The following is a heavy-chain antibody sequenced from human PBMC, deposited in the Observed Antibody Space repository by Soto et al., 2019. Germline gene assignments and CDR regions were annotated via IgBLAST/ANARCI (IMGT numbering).Heavy chain of an antibody. J-gene: IGHJ4*02. CDR3: ARDLGYDSTYYFFDY. Sequence: ASVKVSCKASGGTFSRSGISWVRQAPGQGLEWMGGFIPLFGVAHYAQQFQGRVSITADESTNTAYMELSSLTSEDTAIYYCARDLGYDSTYYFFDYWGQGTLVTVSS. V-gene: IGHV1-69*13. CDR2: FIPLFGVA. CDR1: GGTFSRSG. D-gene: IGHD2-2*01.